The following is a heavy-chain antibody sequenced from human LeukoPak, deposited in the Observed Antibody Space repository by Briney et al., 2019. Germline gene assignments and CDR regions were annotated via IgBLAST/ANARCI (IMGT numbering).Heavy chain of an antibody. D-gene: IGHD3-22*01. CDR2: INHSGST. Sequence: SETLSLTCAVYGGSFSGYYWSWIRQPPGKGLEWSGEINHSGSTNYNPSLKSRVTISVDTSMNQFSLKLSSVTAWDTAVYYCARVYDSSDYRPEFDYWGQGTLVTVSS. CDR1: GGSFSGYY. J-gene: IGHJ4*02. V-gene: IGHV4-34*01. CDR3: ARVYDSSDYRPEFDY.